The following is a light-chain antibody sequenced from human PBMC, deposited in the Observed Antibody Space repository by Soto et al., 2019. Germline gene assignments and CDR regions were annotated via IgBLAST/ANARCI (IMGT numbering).Light chain of an antibody. CDR3: QQYKNYPWA. J-gene: IGKJ1*01. CDR2: QAS. CDR1: QNIDRW. Sequence: DIPMTQSPSTLSASVGDRVTITCRASQNIDRWLAWYQQKPGKAPKLLIYQASSLESGVPSRFSGSGSGTEFTLTISSLQPDDFATYYCQQYKNYPWAFGQGTKVEIK. V-gene: IGKV1-5*03.